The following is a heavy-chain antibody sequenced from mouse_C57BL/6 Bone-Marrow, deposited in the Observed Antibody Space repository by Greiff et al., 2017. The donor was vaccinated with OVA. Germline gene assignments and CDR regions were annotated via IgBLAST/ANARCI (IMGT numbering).Heavy chain of an antibody. V-gene: IGHV1-81*01. J-gene: IGHJ4*01. CDR3: ARLSYYDPYYAMDY. Sequence: VQLMESGAELARPGASVKLSCKASGYTFTSYGISWVKQRTGQGLEWIGEIYPRSGNTYYNEKFKGKATLTADKSSSTAYMELRSLTSEDSAVYFCARLSYYDPYYAMDYWGQGTSVTVSS. D-gene: IGHD2-4*01. CDR1: GYTFTSYG. CDR2: IYPRSGNT.